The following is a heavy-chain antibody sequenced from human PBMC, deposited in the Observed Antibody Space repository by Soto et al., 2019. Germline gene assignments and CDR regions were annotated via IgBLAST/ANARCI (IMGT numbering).Heavy chain of an antibody. CDR2: INTDGSST. J-gene: IGHJ4*02. V-gene: IGHV3-74*03. Sequence: GSLRLSCAASGFTFSSYWMHWVRQVPGKGLVWVSRINTDGSSTTYANSVKGRFTISRGNDKNTLYLQMNSLRAEDTAVYYCVKAAARGDYWGQGTLVTVSS. CDR3: VKAAARGDY. D-gene: IGHD3-10*01. CDR1: GFTFSSYW.